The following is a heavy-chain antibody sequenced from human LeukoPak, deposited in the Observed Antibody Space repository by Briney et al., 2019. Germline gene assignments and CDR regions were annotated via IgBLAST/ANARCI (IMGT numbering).Heavy chain of an antibody. D-gene: IGHD3-22*01. CDR3: ASRTGYYTYYFDY. CDR2: IYSGGST. V-gene: IGHV3-53*01. Sequence: GGSLRLSCAASGFTVSSNYMSWVRQAPGKGLEWVSVIYSGGSTYHADSVKGRFTISRDNLKNTLYLQMNSLTAEDTAVYYCASRTGYYTYYFDYWGQGTLVTVSS. CDR1: GFTVSSNY. J-gene: IGHJ4*02.